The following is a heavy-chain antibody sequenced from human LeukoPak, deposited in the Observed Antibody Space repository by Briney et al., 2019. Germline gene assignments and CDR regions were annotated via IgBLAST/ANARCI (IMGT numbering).Heavy chain of an antibody. CDR2: ISTSSSYI. D-gene: IGHD1-1*01. V-gene: IGHV3-21*01. CDR1: GFTFSAYS. CDR3: ARHSTGTTADAFDI. J-gene: IGHJ3*02. Sequence: GGSLRLSCAASGFTFSAYSMNWVRQAPGKELEWVSFISTSSSYINYADSVKGRFTISRDNAKNSLYLHMNSLRAEDTAVYYCARHSTGTTADAFDIWARGQWSPSL.